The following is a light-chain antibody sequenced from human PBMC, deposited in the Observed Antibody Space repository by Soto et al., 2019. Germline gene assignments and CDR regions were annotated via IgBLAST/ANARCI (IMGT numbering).Light chain of an antibody. V-gene: IGLV3-1*01. CDR3: QAWDSSFYV. Sequence: QPPSVSVSPGQTASITCSGDKLGDKYACWYQQKPGQSPVLVIYQDSKRPSGIPERFSGSNSGNTATLTISGTQAMDEADYYCQAWDSSFYVFGTGTKVTVL. CDR1: KLGDKY. J-gene: IGLJ1*01. CDR2: QDS.